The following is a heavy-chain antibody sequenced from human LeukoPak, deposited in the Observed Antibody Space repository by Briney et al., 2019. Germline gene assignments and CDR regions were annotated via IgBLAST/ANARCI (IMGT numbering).Heavy chain of an antibody. J-gene: IGHJ6*02. V-gene: IGHV3-30*18. CDR2: ISYDGSKK. CDR1: GFTFTSYG. CDR3: AKASYYDNSHGYGMDV. D-gene: IGHD3-22*01. Sequence: GGSLRLSCAASGFTFTSYGIHWVRQAPGKGLEWVSVISYDGSKKYYAESVKGRFTISRDDSRNTVHLQMNSLRREDTAVYYCAKASYYDNSHGYGMDVWGQGTTVTVSS.